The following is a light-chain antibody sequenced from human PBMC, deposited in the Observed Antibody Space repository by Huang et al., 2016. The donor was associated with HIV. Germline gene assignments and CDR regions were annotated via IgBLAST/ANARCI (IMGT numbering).Light chain of an antibody. Sequence: EIVLTQSPATLSLSPGERATLSCGASQSLNGNYLAWYQQKPGLAPRLLMYDVCDRATGFPDRFNGSGSGTDFTLIINRLEPEDFAVYFCQQYGSSPYTFGQGTRLEIK. V-gene: IGKV3D-20*01. CDR2: DVC. J-gene: IGKJ2*01. CDR1: QSLNGNY. CDR3: QQYGSSPYT.